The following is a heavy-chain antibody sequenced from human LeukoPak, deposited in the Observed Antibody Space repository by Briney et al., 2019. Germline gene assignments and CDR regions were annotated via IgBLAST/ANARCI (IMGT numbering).Heavy chain of an antibody. J-gene: IGHJ4*02. CDR2: TSNKANSYTT. CDR1: GFTFSDHY. V-gene: IGHV3-72*01. D-gene: IGHD4-17*01. Sequence: GGSLRLSCAASGFTFSDHYMDWVRQAPGKGLEWVGRTSNKANSYTTEYAASVKGRFTISRDDSKNSLYLQMNSLKTEDTAAYYCARAYGDYSGYYFDYWGQGTLVTVSS. CDR3: ARAYGDYSGYYFDY.